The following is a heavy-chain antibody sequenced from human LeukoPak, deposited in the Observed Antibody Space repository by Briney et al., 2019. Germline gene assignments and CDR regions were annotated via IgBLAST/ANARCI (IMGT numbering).Heavy chain of an antibody. CDR3: AKDQGPMTTVTKYYFDY. J-gene: IGHJ4*02. V-gene: IGHV3-64*01. CDR1: GFTFSNYA. D-gene: IGHD4-11*01. CDR2: ISSHGDST. Sequence: GGSLRLSCAASGFTFSNYAMYWVRQAPGKGLEYVSVISSHGDSTHYSNSVKGRFTISRDNSKNTLYLQMNSLRAEDTAVYYCAKDQGPMTTVTKYYFDYWGQGTLVTVSS.